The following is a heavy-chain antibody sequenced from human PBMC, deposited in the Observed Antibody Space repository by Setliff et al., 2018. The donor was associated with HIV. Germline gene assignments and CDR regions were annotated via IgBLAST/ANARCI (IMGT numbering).Heavy chain of an antibody. CDR2: VSSRGDT. D-gene: IGHD5-18*01. CDR3: ARGTAMVIGDY. CDR1: AGSISSYY. V-gene: IGHV4-4*07. Sequence: TSETLSLTCAVSAGSISSYYWSWIRQPAGKGLEWIGRVSSRGDTNYSPSLKSRVTMSVDTSKNQFSLKLTSVTASDTAVYYCARGTAMVIGDYWGQGTLVTVPQ. J-gene: IGHJ4*02.